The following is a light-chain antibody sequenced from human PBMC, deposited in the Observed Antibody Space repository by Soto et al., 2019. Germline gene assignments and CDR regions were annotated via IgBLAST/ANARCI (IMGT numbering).Light chain of an antibody. CDR1: QSISSY. CDR2: AAS. V-gene: IGKV1-39*01. CDR3: QQRYSTPYT. J-gene: IGKJ2*01. Sequence: DLQMTQSPSSLSASVGDRVTITCRASQSISSYLNWYQQKPGKAPKLLIYAASSLQSGVPSRFSGSGSGKDFTLTISSLQPEDFATYYCQQRYSTPYTFGQGTKLEIK.